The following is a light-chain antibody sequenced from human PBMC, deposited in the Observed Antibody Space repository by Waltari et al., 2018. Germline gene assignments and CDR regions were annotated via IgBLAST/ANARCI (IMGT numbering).Light chain of an antibody. J-gene: IGLJ3*02. CDR2: EAL. V-gene: IGLV2-23*01. CDR3: CSSAGSSLFLL. Sequence: QSALTQPASVSGPPGQSITISCLGTSSNVGTTDFVSWYQQRPGNAPKLLSYEALKRPSGVSNRFSGSKSGNTASLTISGLQPEDGADYYCCSSAGSSLFLLFGGGTRLTVL. CDR1: SSNVGTTDF.